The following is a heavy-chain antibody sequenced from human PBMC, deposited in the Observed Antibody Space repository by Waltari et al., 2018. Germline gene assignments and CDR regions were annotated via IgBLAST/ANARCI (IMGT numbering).Heavy chain of an antibody. J-gene: IGHJ3*02. Sequence: EVQLLESGGGLVQPGGSLRLSCAASGFTLSSYDMSWVRQAPGKGLEWVSVIYSGGSSTYYADSVKGRFTISRDNSKNTLYLQMNSLRAEDTAVYYCAKDLILGTDAFDIWGQGTMVTVSS. V-gene: IGHV3-23*03. CDR1: GFTLSSYD. CDR2: IYSGGSST. CDR3: AKDLILGTDAFDI. D-gene: IGHD7-27*01.